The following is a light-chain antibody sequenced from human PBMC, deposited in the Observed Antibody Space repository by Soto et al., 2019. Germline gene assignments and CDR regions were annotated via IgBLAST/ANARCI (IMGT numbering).Light chain of an antibody. Sequence: QSVLTQPPSASGTPGQRVTMSCSGSTSNNGSNSVYWYQQLPGTAPKLLIYTNDQRPSGVPDRFSGSKSGTSASLAISGLQSEDEADYHCAAWDDSLNGPVFGGGTKLTVL. J-gene: IGLJ2*01. CDR2: TND. CDR1: TSNNGSNS. CDR3: AAWDDSLNGPV. V-gene: IGLV1-44*01.